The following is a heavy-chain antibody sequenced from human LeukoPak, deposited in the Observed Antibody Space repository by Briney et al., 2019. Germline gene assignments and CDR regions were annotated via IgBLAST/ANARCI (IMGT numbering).Heavy chain of an antibody. V-gene: IGHV3-30*04. J-gene: IGHJ4*02. D-gene: IGHD1-26*01. CDR1: GFTFSSYA. Sequence: GGSLRLSCAASGFTFSSYAMHWVRQAPGKGLEWVAVISYDGSNKYYADSVKGRFTISRDNSKNTLYLQMNSLRAEDTAVYHCAREWELCLDYWGQGTLVTVSS. CDR2: ISYDGSNK. CDR3: AREWELCLDY.